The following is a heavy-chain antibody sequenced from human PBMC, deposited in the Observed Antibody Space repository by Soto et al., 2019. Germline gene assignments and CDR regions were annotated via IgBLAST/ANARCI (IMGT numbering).Heavy chain of an antibody. CDR3: ARALPAGIPFDY. V-gene: IGHV1-2*04. D-gene: IGHD3-10*01. CDR2: INPNSGGT. J-gene: IGHJ4*02. CDR1: GYTFTGYY. Sequence: ASVKVSCKASGYTFTGYYMHWVRRAPGQGLEWMGWINPNSGGTNYAQKFQGWVTMTRDTSISTAYMELSRLRSDDTAVYYCARALPAGIPFDYWGQGTLVTVSS.